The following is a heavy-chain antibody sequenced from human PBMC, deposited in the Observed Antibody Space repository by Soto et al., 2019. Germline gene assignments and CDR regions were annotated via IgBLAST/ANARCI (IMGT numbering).Heavy chain of an antibody. CDR3: ARDRLRYNWNDFPYYYYGMDV. V-gene: IGHV3-30-3*01. Sequence: VESGGGVVQPGRSLRLSCAASGFTFSSYAMHWVRQAPGKGLEWVAVISYDGSNKYYADSVKGRFTISRDNSKNTLYLQMNSLRAEDTAVYYCARDRLRYNWNDFPYYYYGMDVGGQGTTVTVAS. CDR2: ISYDGSNK. CDR1: GFTFSSYA. D-gene: IGHD1-1*01. J-gene: IGHJ6*02.